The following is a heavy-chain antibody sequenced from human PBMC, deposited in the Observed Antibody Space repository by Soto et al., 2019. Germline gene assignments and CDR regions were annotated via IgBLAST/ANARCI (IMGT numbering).Heavy chain of an antibody. CDR2: ISYDGSNK. Sequence: SLRLSCAASGFTFSSYAMHWVRQAPGKGLEWVAVISYDGSNKYYADSVKGRFTISRDNSKNTLYLQMNSLRAEDTAVYYCARDVGDFWSGYLDYWGQGTLVTVSS. CDR3: ARDVGDFWSGYLDY. J-gene: IGHJ4*02. V-gene: IGHV3-30-3*01. CDR1: GFTFSSYA. D-gene: IGHD3-3*01.